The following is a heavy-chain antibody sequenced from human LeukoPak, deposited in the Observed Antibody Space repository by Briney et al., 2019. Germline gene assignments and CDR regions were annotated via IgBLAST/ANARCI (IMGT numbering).Heavy chain of an antibody. D-gene: IGHD4-17*01. CDR2: ISSSSSYI. Sequence: GGSLRLSCAASGFTFSSYSMNWVRQAPGKGLEWVSSISSSSSYIYYADSVKGRFTISRDNSKNTLYLQMNSLRAEDTAVYYCAKSSLVTTPLYYFDYWGQGTLVTVSS. CDR1: GFTFSSYS. J-gene: IGHJ4*02. CDR3: AKSSLVTTPLYYFDY. V-gene: IGHV3-21*04.